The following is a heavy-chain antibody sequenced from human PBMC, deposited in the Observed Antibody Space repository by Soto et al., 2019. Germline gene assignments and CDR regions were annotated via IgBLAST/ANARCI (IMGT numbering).Heavy chain of an antibody. V-gene: IGHV3-30*02. CDR3: AKDRWCLKGHFDS. CDR2: ISNDGSSQ. J-gene: IGHJ4*02. Sequence: PGGSLRLSCSASGFVFSSYGMHWVRQTPGKGLEWVTFISNDGSSQHHGDSVKGRITVSRDNSKNTVYLEMSNVRAEDTAIYYCAKDRWCLKGHFDSWGQGTLVTVSS. CDR1: GFVFSSYG. D-gene: IGHD2-8*01.